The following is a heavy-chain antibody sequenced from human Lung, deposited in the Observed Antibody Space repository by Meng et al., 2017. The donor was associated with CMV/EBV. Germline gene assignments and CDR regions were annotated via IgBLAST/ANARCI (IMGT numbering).Heavy chain of an antibody. V-gene: IGHV4-34*01. Sequence: GSLRPSGDVHGGSFSGYFWSWIGQPPGKGLEWIGEINHSGSTNYNPSLKSRVTISVDTSKNQFFLNMSSVTAADTAVYYCARGTVTSRVIVPPFAIKIVYGMDVWGQGTTVTVSS. CDR2: INHSGST. D-gene: IGHD2-2*01. J-gene: IGHJ6*02. CDR1: GGSFSGYF. CDR3: ARGTVTSRVIVPPFAIKIVYGMDV.